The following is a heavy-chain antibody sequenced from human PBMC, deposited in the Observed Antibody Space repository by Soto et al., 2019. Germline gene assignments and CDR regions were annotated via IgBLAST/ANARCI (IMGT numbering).Heavy chain of an antibody. CDR2: MSHSGGT. V-gene: IGHV4-34*01. CDR1: GGSVSSGSYY. CDR3: ARVERGTATTVVDAFDI. Sequence: QVQLQQWGAGLLKPSETLSLTCAVYGGSVSSGSYYWSWIRQPPGKGLEWIGEMSHSGGTHFNPSLKSRDTISVDTSKNQFSLKMSFVTAADTALYYCARVERGTATTVVDAFDIWGPGTMVTVSS. D-gene: IGHD1-1*01. J-gene: IGHJ3*02.